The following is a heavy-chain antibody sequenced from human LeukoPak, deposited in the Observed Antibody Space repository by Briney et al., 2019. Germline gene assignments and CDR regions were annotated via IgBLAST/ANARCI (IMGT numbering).Heavy chain of an antibody. CDR1: GFTFSSYA. D-gene: IGHD3-16*01. CDR2: ISISGDNT. J-gene: IGHJ4*02. Sequence: PGGSLRLSCAASGFTFSSYAMSWVRQAPGKGLAWVSAISISGDNTYYADSVKGRFTISRDNFKNTLYLQMNSLRAEDTAVYYCAKGGGVTANDYWGQGTLVTVSS. CDR3: AKGGGVTANDY. V-gene: IGHV3-23*01.